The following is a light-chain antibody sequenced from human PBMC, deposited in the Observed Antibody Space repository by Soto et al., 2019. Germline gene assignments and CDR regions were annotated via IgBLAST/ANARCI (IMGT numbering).Light chain of an antibody. CDR3: HHYNSYSEA. V-gene: IGKV1-5*03. J-gene: IGKJ1*01. Sequence: IQMTQSPSSLSASVGARVTLNCRASQTISSWLAWYQQKPGKAPTLLTYKASTLKSGVPSRFSGSGSGTEAPLTISSLQPDEFAIYYCHHYNSYSEAFGQGTKVDI. CDR1: QTISSW. CDR2: KAS.